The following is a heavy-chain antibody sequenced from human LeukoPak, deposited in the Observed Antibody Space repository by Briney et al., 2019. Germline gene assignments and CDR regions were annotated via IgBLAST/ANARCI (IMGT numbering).Heavy chain of an antibody. Sequence: PSETLSLTCTVSGGSISSYYWSWIRQPPGKGLEWIWYIYYSGSTNYNPSLKSRVTISVDTSKNQFSLKLSSVTAADTAVYYCSRDFRANYYDSSGYTLYNWFYPWGQGTLVTVSS. CDR2: IYYSGST. J-gene: IGHJ5*02. CDR1: GGSISSYY. D-gene: IGHD3-22*01. V-gene: IGHV4-59*01. CDR3: SRDFRANYYDSSGYTLYNWFYP.